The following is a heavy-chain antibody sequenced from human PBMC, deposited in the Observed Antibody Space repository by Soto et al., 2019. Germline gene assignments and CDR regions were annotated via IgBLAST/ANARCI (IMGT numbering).Heavy chain of an antibody. V-gene: IGHV1-45*02. D-gene: IGHD1-26*01. CDR1: GYTFTYRY. CDR2: ITPFNGNT. CDR3: AIRSGSYYYGMDV. J-gene: IGHJ6*02. Sequence: SVKVSCKASGYTFTYRYLHWVRQAPGQALEWMGWITPFNGNTNYAQKFQDRVTITRDRSMSTAYMELSSLRSEDTAMHYCAIRSGSYYYGMDVWGQGTTVTVSS.